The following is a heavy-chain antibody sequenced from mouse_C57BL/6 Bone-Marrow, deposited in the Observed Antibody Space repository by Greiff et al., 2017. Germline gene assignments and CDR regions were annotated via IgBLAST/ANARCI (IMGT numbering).Heavy chain of an antibody. J-gene: IGHJ1*03. CDR3: TSPDWYFDV. CDR1: GYTFTDYE. V-gene: IGHV1-15*01. Sequence: VQLVESGAELVRPGASVTLSCKASGYTFTDYEMHWVKQTPVHGLEWIGAIDPETGGTAYNQKFKGKAILTADKSSSTAYMERRSLTSEDSAVYYCTSPDWYFDVWGTGTTVTVSS. CDR2: IDPETGGT.